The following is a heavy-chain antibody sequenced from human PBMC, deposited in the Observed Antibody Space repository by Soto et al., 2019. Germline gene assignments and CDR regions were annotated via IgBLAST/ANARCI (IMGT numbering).Heavy chain of an antibody. CDR2: MNPNSGNT. CDR1: GYTFTSYD. Sequence: QVQLVQSGAEVKKPGASVKVSCKASGYTFTSYDINWVRQATGQGLEWMGWMNPNSGNTGYAQKFQGRVTMTRNTSISTAYMELSSLRSEDTAVYYCARRFEPPVYGGNAQGFWYFDLWGRGTLVTVSS. V-gene: IGHV1-8*01. J-gene: IGHJ2*01. D-gene: IGHD4-17*01. CDR3: ARRFEPPVYGGNAQGFWYFDL.